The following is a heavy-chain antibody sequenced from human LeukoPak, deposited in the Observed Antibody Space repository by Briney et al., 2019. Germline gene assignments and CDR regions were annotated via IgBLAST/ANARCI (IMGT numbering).Heavy chain of an antibody. V-gene: IGHV4-59*01. CDR2: IYYSGST. CDR3: ARGATVVTLDY. D-gene: IGHD4-23*01. CDR1: GGSISSYH. J-gene: IGHJ4*02. Sequence: PSETLSLTCTVSGGSISSYHWSWIRQPPGKGLEWIGYIYYSGSTNYNPSLKSRVTISIDTSKNQFSLKLSSVTAADTAVYYCARGATVVTLDYWGQGTLVTVPS.